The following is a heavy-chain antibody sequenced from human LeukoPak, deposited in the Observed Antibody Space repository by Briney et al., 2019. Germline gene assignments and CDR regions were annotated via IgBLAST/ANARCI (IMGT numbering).Heavy chain of an antibody. CDR1: GFTFSSYA. CDR3: ASVPFWSGYSPRLFC. D-gene: IGHD3-3*01. J-gene: IGHJ4*02. V-gene: IGHV3-30-3*01. CDR2: ISYDGSNK. Sequence: GGSLRLSCAASGFTFSSYAMHWVRQAPGKGLEWVAVISYDGSNKYYADSVKGRFTISRDNSKNTLYLQMNSLRAEDTAVYYCASVPFWSGYSPRLFCWGQGTLVTVSS.